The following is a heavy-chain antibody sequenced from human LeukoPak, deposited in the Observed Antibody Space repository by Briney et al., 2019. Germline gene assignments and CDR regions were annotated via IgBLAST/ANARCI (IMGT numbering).Heavy chain of an antibody. D-gene: IGHD6-19*01. CDR1: GFTFSSYS. V-gene: IGHV3-21*01. J-gene: IGHJ4*02. CDR2: ISSSSSYI. CDR3: ARVGRIAVDY. Sequence: GGSLRLSCAASGFTFSSYSMNWVRQAPGKGMEWVSSISSSSSYIYYADSVKGRFTISRDNAKNSLYLQMNSLRAEDTAVYYCARVGRIAVDYWGQGTLVTVSS.